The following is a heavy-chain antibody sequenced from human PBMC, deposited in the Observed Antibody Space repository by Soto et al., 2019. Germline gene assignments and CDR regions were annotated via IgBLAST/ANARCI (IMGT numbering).Heavy chain of an antibody. J-gene: IGHJ3*02. D-gene: IGHD3-16*01. V-gene: IGHV1-69*12. CDR1: GGTFSSSA. Sequence: QVQLVRSGAEVKKPGSSVKVSCKASGGTFSSSAISWVRQAPGQGLEWMGGIIPIFGTANYAQKFQGRVTITADESTSTAYMELSSLRYEDTAVYDCAREGDGGLAFDIWGQGTRVAVSS. CDR3: AREGDGGLAFDI. CDR2: IIPIFGTA.